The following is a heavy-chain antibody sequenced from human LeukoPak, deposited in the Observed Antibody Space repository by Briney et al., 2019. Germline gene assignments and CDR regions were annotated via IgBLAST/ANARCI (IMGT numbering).Heavy chain of an antibody. CDR2: IWYDGSNK. Sequence: GRSLRLSCAASGFTFSSYGMHWVRQAPGKGLEWVAVIWYDGSNKYYADSVKGRFTISRDNSKNTLYLQMNSLRAEDTAVYYCARDCYYGSGSYCYYYGMDVCGKGTTVTVSS. CDR3: ARDCYYGSGSYCYYYGMDV. J-gene: IGHJ6*04. V-gene: IGHV3-33*01. CDR1: GFTFSSYG. D-gene: IGHD3-10*01.